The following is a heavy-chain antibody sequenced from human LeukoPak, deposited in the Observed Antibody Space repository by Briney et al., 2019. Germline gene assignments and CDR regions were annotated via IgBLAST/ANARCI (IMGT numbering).Heavy chain of an antibody. V-gene: IGHV4-59*01. Sequence: SETLSLTCTVSGATISSYYWSWIRQPPEKGLEWIGYIYYSGSTNYNPSLKSRVTISVDTSKNQFSLKLSSVTAANTAVYYCARDGRGYSGYWNFDYWGQGTLVTVSS. CDR1: GATISSYY. CDR2: IYYSGST. CDR3: ARDGRGYSGYWNFDY. J-gene: IGHJ4*02. D-gene: IGHD5-12*01.